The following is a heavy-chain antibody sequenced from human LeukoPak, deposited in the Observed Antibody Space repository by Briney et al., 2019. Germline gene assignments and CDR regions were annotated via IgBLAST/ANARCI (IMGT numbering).Heavy chain of an antibody. V-gene: IGHV4-59*01. CDR2: IYYSGST. D-gene: IGHD3-16*02. Sequence: TSETLSLACTASGGSISSYYWSWIRQPPGKGLEWIGYIYYSGSTNYNPSLKSRVTISVDTSKNQFSLKLSSVTAADTAVYYCARGGRDYDYVWGSYRYKSYFAYWGQGTLVTVSS. CDR3: ARGGRDYDYVWGSYRYKSYFAY. CDR1: GGSISSYY. J-gene: IGHJ4*02.